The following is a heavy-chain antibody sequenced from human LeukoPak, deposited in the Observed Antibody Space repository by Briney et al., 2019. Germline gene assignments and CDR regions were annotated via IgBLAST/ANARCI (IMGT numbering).Heavy chain of an antibody. J-gene: IGHJ6*03. D-gene: IGHD6-6*01. CDR2: IKQDGSEK. Sequence: GGSLRLSCAASGFTFSSYWMSWARQAPGKGLEWVANIKQDGSEKYYVDSVKGRFTISRDNAKNSLYLQMNSLRAEGTAVYYCARMVAARPPYYYYYMDVWGKGTTVTVSS. V-gene: IGHV3-7*01. CDR1: GFTFSSYW. CDR3: ARMVAARPPYYYYYMDV.